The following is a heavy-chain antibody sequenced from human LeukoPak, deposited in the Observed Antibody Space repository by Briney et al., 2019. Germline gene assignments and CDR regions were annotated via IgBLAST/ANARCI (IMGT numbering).Heavy chain of an antibody. Sequence: GGSLRLSCAASGFTFGSYGMSWVRQAPGKGLELVSFITTTGATTSYADSVKGRFTISRDILRDTLYMQMNSLGDEDTALYYCTIMHGYYDGSGYWVQWGQGTLVTVSS. D-gene: IGHD3-22*01. V-gene: IGHV3-23*01. CDR3: TIMHGYYDGSGYWVQ. J-gene: IGHJ4*02. CDR1: GFTFGSYG. CDR2: ITTTGATT.